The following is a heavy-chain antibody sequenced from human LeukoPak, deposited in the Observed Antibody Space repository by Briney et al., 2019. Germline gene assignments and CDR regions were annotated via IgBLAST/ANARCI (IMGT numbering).Heavy chain of an antibody. CDR1: GDSISSSSYY. CDR2: IYYSGST. J-gene: IGHJ3*02. Sequence: SETLSLICTVSGDSISSSSYYWGWIRQPPGKGLEWIGNIYYSGSTYYNPSLKSRVTISVDTSKNQFSLKLSSVTAADTAVYFCARGPYSYDSSGAFDIWGQGTMVTVSS. D-gene: IGHD3-22*01. CDR3: ARGPYSYDSSGAFDI. V-gene: IGHV4-39*07.